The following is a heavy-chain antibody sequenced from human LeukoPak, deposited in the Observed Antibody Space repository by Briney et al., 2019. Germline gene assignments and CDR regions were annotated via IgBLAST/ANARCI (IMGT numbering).Heavy chain of an antibody. D-gene: IGHD3-22*01. CDR3: ARVGYDSSGYYEGDHDAFDI. CDR1: GYTFTGYY. V-gene: IGHV1-2*02. Sequence: GASVKVSCKASGYTFTGYYMHWVRQAPGQGLEWMGWINPNSGGTNYAQKFQGRVTMTRDTSISTAYMELNSLRAEDTAVYYCARVGYDSSGYYEGDHDAFDIWGQGTMVTVSS. J-gene: IGHJ3*02. CDR2: INPNSGGT.